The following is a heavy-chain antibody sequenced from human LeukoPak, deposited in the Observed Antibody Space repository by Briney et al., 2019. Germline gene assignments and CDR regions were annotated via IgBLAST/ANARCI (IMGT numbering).Heavy chain of an antibody. CDR3: ARLLNLAVAG. CDR2: IIPIFGTA. Sequence: GASVKVSCKTSGGTFSSYAISWVRQAPGQGLEWMGGIIPIFGTANYAQKFQGRVTITADESTSTAYMELSSLRSEDTAVYYCARLLNLAVAGWGQGTLVTVSS. CDR1: GGTFSSYA. D-gene: IGHD6-19*01. J-gene: IGHJ4*02. V-gene: IGHV1-69*13.